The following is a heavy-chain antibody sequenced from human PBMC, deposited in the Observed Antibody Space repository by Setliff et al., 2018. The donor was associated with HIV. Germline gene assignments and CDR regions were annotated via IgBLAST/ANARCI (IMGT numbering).Heavy chain of an antibody. CDR1: GGSITSSTYY. D-gene: IGHD2-21*02. V-gene: IGHV4-39*02. Sequence: SETLSLTCTVSGGSITSSTYYWGWIRQPPGTDLEWIGTVHYTGNTYHNPSLKSRVTISVEVSKNQISLKLTAVTAADSAVYYCAREGDGIDFWGQGTLVTVSS. CDR2: VHYTGNT. J-gene: IGHJ4*02. CDR3: AREGDGIDF.